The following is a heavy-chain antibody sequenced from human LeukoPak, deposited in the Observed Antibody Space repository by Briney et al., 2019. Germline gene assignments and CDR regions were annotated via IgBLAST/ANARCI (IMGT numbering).Heavy chain of an antibody. D-gene: IGHD2-21*01. Sequence: GGSLRLSCAASGFTFADYAMSWVRQAPGKGLEWVGFIRSRTYGGAADYAPSVQGRFTISRDDSKSIAYLQMNSLKIEDTAVYYCTRVGIAIIGTDPVAYWGQGTLVTVSS. CDR1: GFTFADYA. CDR3: TRVGIAIIGTDPVAY. V-gene: IGHV3-49*04. J-gene: IGHJ4*02. CDR2: IRSRTYGGAA.